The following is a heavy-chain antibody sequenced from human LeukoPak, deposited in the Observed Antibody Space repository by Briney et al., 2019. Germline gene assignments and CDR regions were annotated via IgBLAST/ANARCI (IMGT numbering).Heavy chain of an antibody. J-gene: IGHJ4*02. CDR1: GFTFSTYS. Sequence: PGGSLRLSCAASGFTFSTYSMNWVRQAPGMGLEWVSYIWNNGGTIYYADSVKGRFTISRDNAKNSLYLQMNSLRAEDTAVYYCARSLAARWHDYWGQGTLVTVSS. CDR3: ARSLAARWHDY. V-gene: IGHV3-48*04. D-gene: IGHD6-6*01. CDR2: IWNNGGTI.